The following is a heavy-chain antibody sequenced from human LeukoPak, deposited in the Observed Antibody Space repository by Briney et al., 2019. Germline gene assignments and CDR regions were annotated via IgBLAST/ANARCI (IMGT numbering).Heavy chain of an antibody. CDR2: IGTAGDT. D-gene: IGHD6-13*01. CDR3: ARAGSSWYAFDI. V-gene: IGHV3-13*01. Sequence: TGGSLRLSCAASGFTFSSYDMHWVRQATGKGLEWVSAIGTAGDTYYPGSVKGRFTISRENAKNSLYLQMNSLRAGDTAVYYCARAGSSWYAFDIWGQGTMVTVSS. CDR1: GFTFSSYD. J-gene: IGHJ3*02.